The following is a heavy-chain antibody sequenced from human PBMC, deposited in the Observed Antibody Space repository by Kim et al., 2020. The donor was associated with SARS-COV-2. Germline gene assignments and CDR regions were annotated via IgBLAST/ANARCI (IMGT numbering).Heavy chain of an antibody. J-gene: IGHJ4*02. CDR2: ISGSGGST. CDR1: GFTFSSYA. Sequence: GGSLRLSCAASGFTFSSYAMSWVRQAPGKGLEWVSAISGSGGSTYYADSVKGRFTISRDNSKNTLYLQMNSLRAEDTAVYYCAKMEIFGVVAPQDYWGQGTLVTVSS. D-gene: IGHD3-3*01. CDR3: AKMEIFGVVAPQDY. V-gene: IGHV3-23*01.